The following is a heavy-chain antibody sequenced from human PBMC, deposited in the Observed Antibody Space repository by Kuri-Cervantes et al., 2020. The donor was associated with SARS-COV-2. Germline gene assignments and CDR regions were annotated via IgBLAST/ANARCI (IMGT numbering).Heavy chain of an antibody. D-gene: IGHD2-2*01. CDR1: GFTFSSYS. J-gene: IGHJ4*02. CDR2: ISSSSSYI. Sequence: GESLKISYAASGFTFSSYSMNWVRQAPGKGLEWVSSISSSSSYIYYADSVKGRFTISRDNAKNSLYLQMNSLRAEDTAVYYCARGREANQLPPGYWGQGTLVTVSS. CDR3: ARGREANQLPPGY. V-gene: IGHV3-21*01.